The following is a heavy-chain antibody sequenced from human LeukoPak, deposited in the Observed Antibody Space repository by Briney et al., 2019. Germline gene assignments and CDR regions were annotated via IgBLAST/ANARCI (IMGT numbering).Heavy chain of an antibody. V-gene: IGHV4-34*01. D-gene: IGHD3-16*01. CDR2: INHSGST. CDR1: GFSFSTYA. Sequence: GSLRLSCAASGFSFSTYAMSWVRQAPGKGLEWIGGINHSGSTNYNPSLKSRVTISVDTSKNQFSLKLSSVTAADTAVYYCARVKYNYHRLGYFQHWGQGTLVTVSS. J-gene: IGHJ1*01. CDR3: ARVKYNYHRLGYFQH.